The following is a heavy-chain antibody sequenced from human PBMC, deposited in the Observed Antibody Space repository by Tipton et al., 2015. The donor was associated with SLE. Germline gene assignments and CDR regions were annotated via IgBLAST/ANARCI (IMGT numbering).Heavy chain of an antibody. Sequence: SLRLSCAASVFTFSSYAMSWVRQVPGKGLEWVSAISGSVGSTYYADSVKGRFTIPKDNSKNTLYLQINSLRAEDTAVYYCARTHITLVRVDDYYYLDVWGIGATVTVSS. CDR3: ARTHITLVRVDDYYYLDV. D-gene: IGHD3-10*01. CDR1: VFTFSSYA. J-gene: IGHJ6*03. V-gene: IGHV3-23*01. CDR2: ISGSVGST.